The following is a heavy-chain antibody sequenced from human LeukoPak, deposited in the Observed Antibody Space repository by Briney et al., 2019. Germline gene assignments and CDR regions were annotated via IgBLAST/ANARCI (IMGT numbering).Heavy chain of an antibody. D-gene: IGHD3-10*01. J-gene: IGHJ4*02. CDR3: AREHGSGSYGPYYIDY. CDR2: ISGSSGYI. Sequence: GGSLRFCYAASGFTFSSYSRNLVHQAPGKRLELGSSISGSSGYIYYAYSVKGRFTISRDNAKNSRYLQMNSLRAEDTAVYYCAREHGSGSYGPYYIDYWGQGTLVTVSS. CDR1: GFTFSSYS. V-gene: IGHV3-21*01.